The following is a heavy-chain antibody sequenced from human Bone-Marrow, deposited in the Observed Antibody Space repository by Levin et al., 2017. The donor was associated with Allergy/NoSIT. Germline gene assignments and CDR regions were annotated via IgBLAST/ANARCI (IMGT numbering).Heavy chain of an antibody. Sequence: QAGGSLRLSCAASGFTFSTYSMTWFRQAPGQGLEWVSYLSSSASSEYYADSVKGRFTISRDNAKNSLYLQMNSLRAEDTAVYYCARVFVTGDYRDWFDPWGQGTLVIVSS. CDR2: LSSSASSE. CDR3: ARVFVTGDYRDWFDP. CDR1: GFTFSTYS. J-gene: IGHJ5*02. D-gene: IGHD3-9*01. V-gene: IGHV3-48*01.